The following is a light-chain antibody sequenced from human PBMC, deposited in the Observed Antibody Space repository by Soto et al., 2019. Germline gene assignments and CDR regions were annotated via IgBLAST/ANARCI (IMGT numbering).Light chain of an antibody. J-gene: IGKJ1*01. CDR1: QTRSGT. CDR3: QQYDNWPWT. V-gene: IGKV3-15*01. Sequence: EIVITQSPATLSVSPGGRATLSCPASQTRSGTLAWYQQKPGQAPRLLIHGASTRVPGFPARFSGSGSGTDFTLTISSLQSEDFAVYYCQQYDNWPWTFGQGTKVDIK. CDR2: GAS.